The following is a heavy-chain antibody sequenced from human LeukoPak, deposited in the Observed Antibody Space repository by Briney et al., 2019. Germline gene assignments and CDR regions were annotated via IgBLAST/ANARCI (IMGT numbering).Heavy chain of an antibody. J-gene: IGHJ4*02. CDR2: ISNGGTT. D-gene: IGHD4-23*01. CDR3: AGYGGYSF. V-gene: IGHV3-66*01. Sequence: GGSLRLSCAASGFAVSSNHMTWVRQAPGKGLEWVSVISNGGTTYYADSVKGRFTIFRDNSENTMHLQMNSLRAEDTAVYYCAGYGGYSFWGQGTLVTVSS. CDR1: GFAVSSNH.